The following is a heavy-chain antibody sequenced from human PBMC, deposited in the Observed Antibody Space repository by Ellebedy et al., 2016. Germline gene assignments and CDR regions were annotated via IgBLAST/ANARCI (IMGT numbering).Heavy chain of an antibody. CDR2: IYYSGST. V-gene: IGHV4-31*03. D-gene: IGHD1-26*01. CDR3: ARGHSGAADY. Sequence: SETLSLTCTVSGGSISSGGYYWSWIRQHPGKGLEWIGYIYYSGSTYYNPSLKSRVTISVDTSKNQFSLKLSSVTAADTAVYYCARGHSGAADYWGQGTLVTVSS. J-gene: IGHJ4*02. CDR1: GGSISSGGYY.